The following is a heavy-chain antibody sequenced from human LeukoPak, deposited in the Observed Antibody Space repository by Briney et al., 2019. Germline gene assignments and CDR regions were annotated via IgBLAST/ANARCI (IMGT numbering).Heavy chain of an antibody. V-gene: IGHV4-34*01. Sequence: PSETLSLTCAVYGGSFSGYYWSWIRPPPPKGLEWMGEINHRGSTHYNPSLTSRVTLSINTHNNEFSLTQSAVSAPLTAVYYFPGGGGIVVVPAAIWFDPWGQGTLVTVSS. CDR1: GGSFSGYY. D-gene: IGHD2-2*01. CDR2: INHRGST. CDR3: PGGGGIVVVPAAIWFDP. J-gene: IGHJ5*02.